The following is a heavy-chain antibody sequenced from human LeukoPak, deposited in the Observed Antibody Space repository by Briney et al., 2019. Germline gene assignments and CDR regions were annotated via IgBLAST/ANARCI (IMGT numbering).Heavy chain of an antibody. D-gene: IGHD3-3*01. Sequence: GGSLRLSCAASGFTFSSYSMNWVRQAPGKGLEWVSYISSSSSTIYSADSVKGRFTISRDNAKNSLYLQMNSLRAEDTAVYYCARDRDDFWSGSIDYWGQGTLVTVSS. CDR1: GFTFSSYS. J-gene: IGHJ4*02. CDR3: ARDRDDFWSGSIDY. V-gene: IGHV3-48*01. CDR2: ISSSSSTI.